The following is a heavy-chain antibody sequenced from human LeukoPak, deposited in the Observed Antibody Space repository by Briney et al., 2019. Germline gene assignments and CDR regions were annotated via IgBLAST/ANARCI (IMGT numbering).Heavy chain of an antibody. J-gene: IGHJ4*02. D-gene: IGHD4-17*01. CDR3: ARDGRTTVTSRYFDY. CDR1: GFTFSSYA. CDR2: ISYDGSNK. Sequence: GGSLRLSCAASGFTFSSYAMHWVRQAPGKGPEWVAVISYDGSNKYYADSVKGRFTISRDNSKNTLYLQMNSLRAEDTAVYYCARDGRTTVTSRYFDYWGQGTLVTVSS. V-gene: IGHV3-30-3*01.